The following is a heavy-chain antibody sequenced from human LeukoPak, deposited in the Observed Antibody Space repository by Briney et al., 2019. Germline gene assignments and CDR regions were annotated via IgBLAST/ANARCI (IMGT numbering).Heavy chain of an antibody. D-gene: IGHD3-10*02. CDR2: IYYSGST. J-gene: IGHJ4*02. CDR3: ARRRTMFGYFAGEFDY. Sequence: SETLSLTCTVSGGSSSSSSYYWGWIRQPPGKGLEWIGSIYYSGSTNNNPSLKSRVTIPVDTSKNQFSLKPSSVTAADTAVYYCARRRTMFGYFAGEFDYWGQGTLVTVSS. CDR1: GGSSSSSSYY. V-gene: IGHV4-39*01.